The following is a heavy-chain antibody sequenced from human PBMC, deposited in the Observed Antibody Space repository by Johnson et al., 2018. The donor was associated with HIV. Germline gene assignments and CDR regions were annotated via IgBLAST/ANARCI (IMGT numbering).Heavy chain of an antibody. CDR2: ISYDGSNK. Sequence: QVLLVESGGGVVQSGRSLRLSCAASRFTLSTYGLHWVRQPPGKELEWVAVISYDGSNKYYADSVTGRFTISRDNSKNTLYLQMNSLRAEDTAVYYCARGEQWSLLGAFDIWGQGIMVTVSS. D-gene: IGHD6-19*01. CDR3: ARGEQWSLLGAFDI. V-gene: IGHV3-30*03. CDR1: RFTLSTYG. J-gene: IGHJ3*02.